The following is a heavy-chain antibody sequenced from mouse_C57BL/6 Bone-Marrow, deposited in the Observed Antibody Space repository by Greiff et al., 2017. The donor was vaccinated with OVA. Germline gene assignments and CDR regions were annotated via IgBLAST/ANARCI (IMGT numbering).Heavy chain of an antibody. CDR2: IDPENGDT. V-gene: IGHV14-4*01. Sequence: VQLKQSGAELVRPGASVKLSCTASGFNIKDDYMHWVKQRPEQGLEWIGWIDPENGDTEYASKFQGKATITADTSSNTAYLQLSSPTSEDTAVYYCTTEDGYPYYYAMDYWGQGTSVTVSS. CDR1: GFNIKDDY. CDR3: TTEDGYPYYYAMDY. D-gene: IGHD2-3*01. J-gene: IGHJ4*01.